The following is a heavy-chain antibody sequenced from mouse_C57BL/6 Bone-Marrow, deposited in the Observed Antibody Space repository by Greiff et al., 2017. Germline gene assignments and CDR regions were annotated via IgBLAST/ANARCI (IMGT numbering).Heavy chain of an antibody. CDR2: IDPSDSET. CDR3: ATEYYGSSSWYFDD. V-gene: IGHV1-52*01. D-gene: IGHD1-1*01. CDR1: GYTFTSYW. Sequence: VQLQQPGAELVRPGSSVKLSCKASGYTFTSYWMHWVKQRPIQGLEWIGNIDPSDSETYYNQKFKDNATLTVDNSYSTAYMKLSSLRSEDSAVYDCATEYYGSSSWYFDDWGTGTTVTVSS. J-gene: IGHJ1*03.